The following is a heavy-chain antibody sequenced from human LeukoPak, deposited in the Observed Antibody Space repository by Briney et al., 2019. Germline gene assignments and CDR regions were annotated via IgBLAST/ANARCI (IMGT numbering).Heavy chain of an antibody. CDR1: GGSISSYF. Sequence: KPSETPSLTCTVSGGSISSYFWSWIRQPPGERPEWIGYIYYSGSTNYNPSLKSRVTISVDTSKNQFSLKLSSVTAADTAVYYCARVSRDGYNFDYWGQGTLVTVSS. CDR3: ARVSRDGYNFDY. CDR2: IYYSGST. J-gene: IGHJ4*02. D-gene: IGHD5-24*01. V-gene: IGHV4-59*01.